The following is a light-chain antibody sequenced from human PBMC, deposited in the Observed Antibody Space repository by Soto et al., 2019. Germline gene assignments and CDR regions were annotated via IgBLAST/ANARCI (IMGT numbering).Light chain of an antibody. CDR3: GTWDSSLSAVI. CDR2: DNN. V-gene: IGLV1-51*01. CDR1: SSNIGKNY. Sequence: QSVLTQPPSVSTAPGQKVTISCSWSSSNIGKNYVSWYQQLPGTAPKLLIYDNNKRPSGIPDRFSGSKSGTSATLGITGLQTGDEADYYCGTWDSSLSAVIIGGGTKVTVL. J-gene: IGLJ2*01.